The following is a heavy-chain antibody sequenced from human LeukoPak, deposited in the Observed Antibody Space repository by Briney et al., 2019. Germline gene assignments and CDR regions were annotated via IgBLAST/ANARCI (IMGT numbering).Heavy chain of an antibody. CDR1: GFTFSSYA. CDR2: ISGSGGST. V-gene: IGHV3-23*01. D-gene: IGHD3-22*01. J-gene: IGHJ3*02. Sequence: GGSLRLSCAASGFTFSSYAMSWVLQAPGKGLEWVSAISGSGGSTYYADSVKGRFTISRDNSKNTLYLQMNSLRAEDTAVYYCAKAYYDSSGYNRFAFDIWGQGTMVTVSS. CDR3: AKAYYDSSGYNRFAFDI.